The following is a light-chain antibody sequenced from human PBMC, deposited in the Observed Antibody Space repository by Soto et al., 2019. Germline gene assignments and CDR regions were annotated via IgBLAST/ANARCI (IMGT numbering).Light chain of an antibody. V-gene: IGKV1-9*01. CDR1: QGISSY. J-gene: IGKJ5*01. CDR2: AAS. CDR3: QHINSYPIT. Sequence: DIQLTQSPSFLSASLGDRVTITCRASQGISSYLAWYQQKPGNVPKLLIYAASTLQSGVPSRFSGSGFGTQFTLTISSLQPEDFATYCCQHINSYPITFGQGTRLEI.